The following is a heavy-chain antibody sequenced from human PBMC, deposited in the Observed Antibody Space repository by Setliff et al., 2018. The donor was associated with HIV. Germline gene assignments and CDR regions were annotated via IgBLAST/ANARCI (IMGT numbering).Heavy chain of an antibody. Sequence: AASVKVSCKASGYTFSTYGISWVRQAPGQGLEWMGWISAYNDNTNYAQKVQGRVTMTTDTSTSTAYMVLRSLRSDDTAVYYCARDAGYSGSAWNYWGQGTLVTVSS. CDR2: ISAYNDNT. D-gene: IGHD5-12*01. CDR3: ARDAGYSGSAWNY. V-gene: IGHV1-18*01. CDR1: GYTFSTYG. J-gene: IGHJ4*02.